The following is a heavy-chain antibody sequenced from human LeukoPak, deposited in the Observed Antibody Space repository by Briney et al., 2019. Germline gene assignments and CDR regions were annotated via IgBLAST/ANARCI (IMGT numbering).Heavy chain of an antibody. V-gene: IGHV4-4*07. D-gene: IGHD6-13*01. J-gene: IGHJ3*02. CDR1: GGSISSYY. Sequence: SETLSLTCTVSGGSISSYYWSWIRQPAGKGLEWIGGIYTSGGTNYNPSLKSRVTMSVDTSKNQFSLKLSSVTAADTAVYYCARGAAAAGPYDAFDIWGQGTMVTVSS. CDR3: ARGAAAAGPYDAFDI. CDR2: IYTSGGT.